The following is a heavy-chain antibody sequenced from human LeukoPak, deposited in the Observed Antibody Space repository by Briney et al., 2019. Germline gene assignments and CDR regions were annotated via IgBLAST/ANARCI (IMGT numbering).Heavy chain of an antibody. D-gene: IGHD3-10*01. CDR1: GYSFTSYW. CDR2: IYPGDSDT. Sequence: GESLKISCKGSGYSFTSYWIGWVRQMPGKGLEWMGIIYPGDSDTRYSPSFQGQVTISADKSISTAYLQWSSLKASDTAMYYCARHWWLYGSGSYYHGPFDYWGQGTLVTVSS. CDR3: ARHWWLYGSGSYYHGPFDY. J-gene: IGHJ4*02. V-gene: IGHV5-51*01.